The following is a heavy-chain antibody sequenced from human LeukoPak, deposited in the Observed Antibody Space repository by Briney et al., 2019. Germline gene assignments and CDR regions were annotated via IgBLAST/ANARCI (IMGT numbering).Heavy chain of an antibody. D-gene: IGHD6-13*01. J-gene: IGHJ4*02. CDR2: IYYSGST. CDR1: GGSISSSSYY. CDR3: ARRVQQLGYFDY. Sequence: PSETLSLTCTVSGGSISSSSYYWVWIRQPPGKGLEWIGTIYYSGSTYYNPSLKSRVTLSVDTSKNQFSLKLSSVTAAGTAVYYCARRVQQLGYFDYWGQGTLVTVSS. V-gene: IGHV4-39*01.